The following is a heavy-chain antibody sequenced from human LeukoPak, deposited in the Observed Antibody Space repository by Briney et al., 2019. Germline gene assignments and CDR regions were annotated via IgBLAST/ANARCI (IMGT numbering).Heavy chain of an antibody. CDR3: ARGYYDFWSGYHDAFDI. J-gene: IGHJ3*02. V-gene: IGHV4-30-2*01. D-gene: IGHD3-3*01. CDR2: IYHSGST. CDR1: GGSISSGGYS. Sequence: SETLSLTCAVSGGSISSGGYSWSWIRQPPGKGLEWIGYIYHSGSTYYNPSLKSRVTISVERSKNQFSLKLSSVTAADTAVYYCARGYYDFWSGYHDAFDIWGQGTMVTVSS.